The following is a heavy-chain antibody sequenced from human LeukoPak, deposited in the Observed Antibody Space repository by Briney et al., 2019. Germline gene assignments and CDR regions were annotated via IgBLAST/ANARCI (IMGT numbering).Heavy chain of an antibody. J-gene: IGHJ4*02. CDR2: IYAGDSDT. V-gene: IGHV5-51*01. D-gene: IGHD3-22*01. CDR3: ARLGYYDDISGYFVGCY. Sequence: GESLKISCKGSGYSFASYWIGWVRQMPGKGLEWMGIIYAGDSDTRYSPSFQGQVTISADKSISTAYLRWSSVKASDTYMYYCARLGYYDDISGYFVGCYWGQGTLVTVA. CDR1: GYSFASYW.